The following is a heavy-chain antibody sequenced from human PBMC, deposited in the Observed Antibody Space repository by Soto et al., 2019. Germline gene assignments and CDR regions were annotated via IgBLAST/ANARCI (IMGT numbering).Heavy chain of an antibody. V-gene: IGHV5-51*01. CDR3: ARRGYCSSTSCNNWSDP. D-gene: IGHD2-2*01. J-gene: IGHJ5*02. CDR1: GYSFTSYW. Sequence: GESLKISCKGSGYSFTSYWIGWVRQIPWKGLEWMGIIYPGDSDTRYSPSFQGQVTISADKSISTAYLQWSSLKASDTAMYYCARRGYCSSTSCNNWSDPWGQGTLVSVSA. CDR2: IYPGDSDT.